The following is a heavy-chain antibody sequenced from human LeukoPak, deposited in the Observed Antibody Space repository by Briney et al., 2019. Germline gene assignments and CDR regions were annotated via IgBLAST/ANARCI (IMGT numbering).Heavy chain of an antibody. CDR3: ARDSSPGYYEYVWGCYPRC. D-gene: IGHD3-16*02. V-gene: IGHV3-7*03. CDR2: IKQDGSEK. J-gene: IGHJ4*02. Sequence: HPGGSLRISCATSGFTLSNYWMSWVRQAPGKGLELVANIKQDGSEKYYVDSVKGRFTVSRDNGKNSLYLQMNSLRAEDTAVYYCARDSSPGYYEYVWGCYPRCWGQGTLVSVSS. CDR1: GFTLSNYW.